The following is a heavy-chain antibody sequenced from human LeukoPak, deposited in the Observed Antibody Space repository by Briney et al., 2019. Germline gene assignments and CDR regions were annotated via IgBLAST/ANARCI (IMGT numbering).Heavy chain of an antibody. V-gene: IGHV3-30*18. CDR1: GFTFSSYG. Sequence: SGGSLRLSCAASGFTFSSYGMHWVRQAPGKGLEWVAVISYDGSNKYYADSVKGRFTISRDNSKNTLYLQMNSLRAEDTAVYYCAKDLTSPGEIVVPSYGMDVWGQGTTVTVSS. D-gene: IGHD2-2*01. CDR3: AKDLTSPGEIVVPSYGMDV. J-gene: IGHJ6*02. CDR2: ISYDGSNK.